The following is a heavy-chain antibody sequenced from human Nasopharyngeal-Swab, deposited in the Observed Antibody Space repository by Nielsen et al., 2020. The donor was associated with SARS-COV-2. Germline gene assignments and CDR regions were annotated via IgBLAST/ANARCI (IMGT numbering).Heavy chain of an antibody. CDR3: AKDDSYYDFWSGSGMDV. Sequence: GESLKISCAASGFTFDDYGMHWVRQAPGKGLEWVAVISYDGSNKYYADSVKGRFTISRDNSKNTLYLQMNSLRAEDTAVYYCAKDDSYYDFWSGSGMDVWGQGTTVTVSS. CDR1: GFTFDDYG. J-gene: IGHJ6*02. D-gene: IGHD3-3*01. V-gene: IGHV3-30*18. CDR2: ISYDGSNK.